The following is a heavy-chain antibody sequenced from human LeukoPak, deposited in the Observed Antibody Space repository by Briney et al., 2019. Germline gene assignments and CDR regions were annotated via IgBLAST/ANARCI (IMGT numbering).Heavy chain of an antibody. J-gene: IGHJ6*04. D-gene: IGHD5-18*01. Sequence: GGSLRLSCAASGFTFSSYAVSWVRQAPGKGLEWVSVIYSGGSTYYADSVKGRFTISRDNSKNTLYLQMNSLRAEDTAVYYCARSDFGALLVDTAMDKYYYGMDVWGKGTTVTVSS. CDR1: GFTFSSYA. V-gene: IGHV3-53*01. CDR3: ARSDFGALLVDTAMDKYYYGMDV. CDR2: IYSGGST.